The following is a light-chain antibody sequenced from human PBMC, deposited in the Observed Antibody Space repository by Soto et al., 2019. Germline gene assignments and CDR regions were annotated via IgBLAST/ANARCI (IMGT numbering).Light chain of an antibody. CDR3: QSYDSTLSGLYV. CDR1: SANIGAGYD. Sequence: QTVVTQPPSMSGAPGQRVTISCTGTSANIGAGYDVHWYQQLPGMAPKLLIYGNNKRPSGVPDRFSGSKSGTSASLAITGLPAEDEADYYCQSYDSTLSGLYVLGTGTKLTVL. V-gene: IGLV1-40*01. CDR2: GNN. J-gene: IGLJ1*01.